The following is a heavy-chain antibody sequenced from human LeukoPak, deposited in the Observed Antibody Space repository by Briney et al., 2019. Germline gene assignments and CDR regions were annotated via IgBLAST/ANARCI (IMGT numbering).Heavy chain of an antibody. CDR3: AGRGYSGWSYYYYYMDV. J-gene: IGHJ6*03. CDR2: IIPIFGTA. D-gene: IGHD6-19*01. CDR1: GGTFSSYA. V-gene: IGHV1-69*05. Sequence: SVKVSCKASGGTFSSYAISWVRQAPGQGLEWMGGIIPIFGTANYAQKFQGRVTITTDESTSTAYMELSSLRSEDTAVYYCAGRGYSGWSYYYYYMDVWGKGTTVAVSS.